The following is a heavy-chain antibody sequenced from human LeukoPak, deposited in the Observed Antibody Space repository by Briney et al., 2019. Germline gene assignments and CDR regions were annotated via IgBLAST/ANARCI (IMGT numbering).Heavy chain of an antibody. J-gene: IGHJ1*01. D-gene: IGHD2-15*01. CDR1: GYTFTSYD. V-gene: IGHV1-8*01. Sequence: ASVKVSCKASGYTFTSYDINWVRQATGQGLGWMGWMNPNSGNTGYAQKFQGRVTMTRNTSISTAYMELSSLRSEDTAVYYCARARYCSGGSCYSQNEYFQHWGQGTLVTVSS. CDR3: ARARYCSGGSCYSQNEYFQH. CDR2: MNPNSGNT.